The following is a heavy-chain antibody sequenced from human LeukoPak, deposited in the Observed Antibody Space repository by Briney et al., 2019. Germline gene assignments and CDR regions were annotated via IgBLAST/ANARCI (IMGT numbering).Heavy chain of an antibody. CDR3: ARDPPTYYDFWSGYYLPQGFDY. CDR2: IYYSGST. J-gene: IGHJ4*02. Sequence: SETLSLTCTVSGGSISSSSYCWGWIRQPPGKGLEWIGSIYYSGSTYYNPSLKSRVTISVDTSKNQFSLKLSSVTAADTAVYYCARDPPTYYDFWSGYYLPQGFDYWGQGTLVTVSS. V-gene: IGHV4-39*07. D-gene: IGHD3-3*01. CDR1: GGSISSSSYC.